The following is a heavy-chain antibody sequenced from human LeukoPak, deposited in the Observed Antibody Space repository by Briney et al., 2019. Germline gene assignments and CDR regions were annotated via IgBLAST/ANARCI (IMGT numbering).Heavy chain of an antibody. D-gene: IGHD4/OR15-4a*01. Sequence: PGGSLRLSCAASGFTFSSYSMNWVRQAPGKGLEWVSSISSSGSYIYYADSVKGRFTISRDNAKNSLYLQMNSLRAEDTAVYSCARGRLTTSIDYWGQGSLVTVSS. J-gene: IGHJ4*02. CDR3: ARGRLTTSIDY. CDR1: GFTFSSYS. V-gene: IGHV3-21*01. CDR2: ISSSGSYI.